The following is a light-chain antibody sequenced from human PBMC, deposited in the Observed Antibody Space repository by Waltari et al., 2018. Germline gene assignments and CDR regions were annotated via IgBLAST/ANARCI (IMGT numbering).Light chain of an antibody. CDR2: GNN. V-gene: IGLV1-40*01. CDR1: SPKIGAGYD. CDR3: QSFDNSLPGWV. J-gene: IGLJ3*02. Sequence: QSVLTQPPSVSGAPGQRVTISCTGSSPKIGAGYDVHWYQKFPGTAPKLLIYGNNNRPSGVPDRFSGSKSATSASLTITGLQAEDEADYYCQSFDNSLPGWVFGGGTKLTVL.